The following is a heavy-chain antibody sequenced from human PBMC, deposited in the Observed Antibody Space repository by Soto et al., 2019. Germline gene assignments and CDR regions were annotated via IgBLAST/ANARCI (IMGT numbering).Heavy chain of an antibody. Sequence: PGGSLRLSCAASGFTFSSYAMSWVRQAPGKGLEWVSAISGSGGSIFYADSVKGRFTLSRDNFKNTLYLQMNSLRAEDTAVYYCAKEGRPYYYYGMDVWGQGTTVTVSS. V-gene: IGHV3-23*01. CDR3: AKEGRPYYYYGMDV. CDR2: ISGSGGSI. CDR1: GFTFSSYA. J-gene: IGHJ6*02. D-gene: IGHD6-6*01.